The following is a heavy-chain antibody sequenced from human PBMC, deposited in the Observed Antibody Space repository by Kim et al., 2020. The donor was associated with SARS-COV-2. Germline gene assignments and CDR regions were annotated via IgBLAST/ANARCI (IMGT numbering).Heavy chain of an antibody. Sequence: SGSTNYNPSRKSRVPISADTSKTQFSLRLSSVPAADTAVYYCARLSVALDFWGQGTLVTVSS. CDR3: ARLSVALDF. D-gene: IGHD2-15*01. J-gene: IGHJ4*02. CDR2: SGST. V-gene: IGHV4-59*01.